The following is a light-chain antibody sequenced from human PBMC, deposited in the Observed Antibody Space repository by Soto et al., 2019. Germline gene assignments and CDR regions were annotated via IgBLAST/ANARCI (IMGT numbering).Light chain of an antibody. Sequence: QSALTQPASVSGSPGQSITISCTGTSFDVGGYNYVSWYQQHPGKVPKLLIYEVSYRPSGASNRFSASKSGNTASLTISGLQAEDEADYYCSSYTSSGTLVFGTGTKVTVL. V-gene: IGLV2-14*01. CDR1: SFDVGGYNY. CDR3: SSYTSSGTLV. J-gene: IGLJ1*01. CDR2: EVS.